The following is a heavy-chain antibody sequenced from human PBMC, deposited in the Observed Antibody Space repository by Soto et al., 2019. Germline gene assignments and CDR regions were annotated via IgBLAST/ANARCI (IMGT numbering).Heavy chain of an antibody. CDR2: INPSGGST. D-gene: IGHD2-15*01. CDR3: AGSPLVYCSGGSCRGDAFDI. Sequence: ASVKVSCKASGYTFTSYYMHWVRQAPGQGLERMGIINPSGGSTSYAQKFQGRVTMTRDTSTSTVYMELSSLRSEDTAVYYCAGSPLVYCSGGSCRGDAFDIWGQGTMVTVSS. J-gene: IGHJ3*02. V-gene: IGHV1-46*03. CDR1: GYTFTSYY.